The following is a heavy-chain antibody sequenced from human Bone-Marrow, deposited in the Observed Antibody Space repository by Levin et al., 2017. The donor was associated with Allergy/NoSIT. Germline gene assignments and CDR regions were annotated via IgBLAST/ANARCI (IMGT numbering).Heavy chain of an antibody. V-gene: IGHV4-39*01. Sequence: SETLSLNCTVSGGSIRSTLHYWGWIRQPPGKGLEWMASIYYTGTTNYNPSLKSRVTISIDTSKNQFSLKLSSVTAADTSLYYCARLIYYYETSGYTFDIWGQGTMVTVSA. CDR2: IYYTGTT. CDR3: ARLIYYYETSGYTFDI. J-gene: IGHJ3*02. D-gene: IGHD3-22*01. CDR1: GGSIRSTLHY.